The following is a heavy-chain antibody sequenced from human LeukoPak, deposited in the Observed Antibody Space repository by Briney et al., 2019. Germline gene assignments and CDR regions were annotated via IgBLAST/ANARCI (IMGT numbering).Heavy chain of an antibody. J-gene: IGHJ4*02. D-gene: IGHD3-22*01. CDR1: GFTFSSYA. CDR2: ISYDGSNK. Sequence: GGSLRLSCAASGFTFSSYAKHWVRQAPGKGLEWVAVISYDGSNKYYADSVKGGFTISRDNSKNTLYLQMNSLRAEDTAVYYCARDGPTGKTPYYYDSSGYPRGYFDYWGQGTLVTVSS. V-gene: IGHV3-30-3*01. CDR3: ARDGPTGKTPYYYDSSGYPRGYFDY.